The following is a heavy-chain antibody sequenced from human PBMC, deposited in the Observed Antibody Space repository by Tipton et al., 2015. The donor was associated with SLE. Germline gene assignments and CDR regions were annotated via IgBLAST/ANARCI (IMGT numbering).Heavy chain of an antibody. CDR3: ARGPTGSSAREDT. J-gene: IGHJ4*02. V-gene: IGHV4-34*01. CDR2: IYHSGST. Sequence: LRLSCAASGFTFSSYAMSWVRQAPGKGLEWIGYIYHSGSTNYNPSLKSRVTISLDTSKNQFSLKLSSVTAADTAVYYCARGPTGSSAREDTWGQGTLVTVSS. CDR1: GFTFSSYA. D-gene: IGHD2-2*01.